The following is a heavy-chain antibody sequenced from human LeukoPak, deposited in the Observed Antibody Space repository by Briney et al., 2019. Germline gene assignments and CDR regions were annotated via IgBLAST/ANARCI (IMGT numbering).Heavy chain of an antibody. D-gene: IGHD1-26*01. J-gene: IGHJ4*02. CDR3: ARWERAQAY. Sequence: GSLRLSCAASGFTFSTDWMSWVRQAPVKGLEWVATIKEDGTEKYYVDSVKGRFTISRDNAKKSLYLQMNSLRAEDTALYYCARWERAQAYGGQGTLVTVSS. CDR1: GFTFSTDW. CDR2: IKEDGTEK. V-gene: IGHV3-7*01.